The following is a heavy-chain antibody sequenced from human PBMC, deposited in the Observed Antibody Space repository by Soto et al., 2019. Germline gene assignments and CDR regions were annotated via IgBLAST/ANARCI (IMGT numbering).Heavy chain of an antibody. CDR2: ISYTGST. D-gene: IGHD6-19*01. CDR1: GGSVSSGHYS. V-gene: IGHV4-61*01. CDR3: ARSGAGSGWL. Sequence: QVQLQESGPGLVRPSETQSLTCTVSGGSVSSGHYSWSWSRQPPGKGLEWIGYISYTGSTNYNPTLKSRVTISVDTSKKQFALKMNSVTAADTAVYYWARSGAGSGWLGGQGTLVTVSS. J-gene: IGHJ4*02.